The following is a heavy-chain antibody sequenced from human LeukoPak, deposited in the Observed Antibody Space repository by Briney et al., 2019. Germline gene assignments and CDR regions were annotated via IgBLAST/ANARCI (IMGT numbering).Heavy chain of an antibody. Sequence: PGGSLRLSCAASGFVFSNHEMTWVRQAPGEGLEWVSDISGSGISIYYADSVKGRFTISRDNAKNTLYLQMNSLIVEDTAVYFCARAYFGSGFDSWGQGTLVTVSS. CDR2: ISGSGISI. D-gene: IGHD3-9*01. CDR3: ARAYFGSGFDS. CDR1: GFVFSNHE. V-gene: IGHV3-48*03. J-gene: IGHJ5*01.